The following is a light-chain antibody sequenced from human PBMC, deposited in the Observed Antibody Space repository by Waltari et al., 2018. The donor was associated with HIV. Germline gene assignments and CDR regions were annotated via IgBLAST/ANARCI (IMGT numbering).Light chain of an antibody. V-gene: IGLV3-10*01. J-gene: IGLJ7*01. CDR2: EDN. CDR1: ALPRKY. Sequence: SYELTQPPSVSVSPGQTARITCSGDALPRKYAYWYQQKSGQAPVLVIYEDNRRPSGIPERFSGSSSGTMATLTISGAQVEDEGDYYCYSTDDSGNPLAVFGGGTRLTVL. CDR3: YSTDDSGNPLAV.